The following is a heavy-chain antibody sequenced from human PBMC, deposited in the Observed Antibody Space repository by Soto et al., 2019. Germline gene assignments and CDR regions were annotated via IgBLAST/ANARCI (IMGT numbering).Heavy chain of an antibody. CDR3: ARDRGSGWYNWFDP. V-gene: IGHV4-59*01. CDR2: IYYSGST. D-gene: IGHD6-19*01. CDR1: GGSISSYY. Sequence: ASETLSLTCTVSGGSISSYYWSWIRQPPGKGLEWIGYIYYSGSTNYNPSLKSRVTISVDTSKNQFSLKLSSVTAADTAVYYCARDRGSGWYNWFDPWCQGTLVTVSS. J-gene: IGHJ5*02.